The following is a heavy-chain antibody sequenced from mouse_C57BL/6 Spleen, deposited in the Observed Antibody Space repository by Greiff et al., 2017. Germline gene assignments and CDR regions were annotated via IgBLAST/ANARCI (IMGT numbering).Heavy chain of an antibody. D-gene: IGHD4-1*01. V-gene: IGHV6-3*01. Sequence: EVQLVESGGGLVQPGGSMKLSCVASGFTFSNYWMNWVRQSPEKGLEWVDQISLKSDYYATHYAESVKGRFTISRDDSKSSVYLQRNNLRAEDTGIYYCTPELGRAYWGQGTLVTVSA. CDR3: TPELGRAY. J-gene: IGHJ3*01. CDR1: GFTFSNYW. CDR2: ISLKSDYYAT.